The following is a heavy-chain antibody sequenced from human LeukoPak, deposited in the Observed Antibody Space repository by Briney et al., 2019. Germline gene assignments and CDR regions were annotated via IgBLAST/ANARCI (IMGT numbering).Heavy chain of an antibody. D-gene: IGHD6-6*01. J-gene: IGHJ5*02. CDR3: ARGKLAARTWYNWFDP. CDR2: MNPNSGNT. V-gene: IGHV1-8*01. Sequence: ASVKVSCKASGYTFTRYDINWVRQATGQGLEWMGWMNPNSGNTGYAQKFQGRVTMTRNTSISTAYMELSSLRSEDTAVYYCARGKLAARTWYNWFDPWGQGTLVTVSS. CDR1: GYTFTRYD.